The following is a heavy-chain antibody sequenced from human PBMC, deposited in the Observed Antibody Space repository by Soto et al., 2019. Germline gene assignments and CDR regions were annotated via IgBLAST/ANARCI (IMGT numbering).Heavy chain of an antibody. CDR1: GFTFSSYG. J-gene: IGHJ4*02. D-gene: IGHD1-7*01. CDR3: AKDRRAGGNYGFYSDF. V-gene: IGHV3-23*01. CDR2: SSATGAGT. Sequence: EVQLLESGGGLVQPGGSLRLSCAASGFTFSSYGMTWVRHAPGKGLEWVSVSSATGAGTYYADSVKGRFTISRDNSKNTLYLQMASLRADDTAVYYCAKDRRAGGNYGFYSDFWGQGAGVIVSS.